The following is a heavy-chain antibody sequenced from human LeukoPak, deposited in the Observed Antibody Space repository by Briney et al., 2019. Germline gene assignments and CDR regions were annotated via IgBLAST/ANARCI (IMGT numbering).Heavy chain of an antibody. V-gene: IGHV3-30*02. CDR3: AKDPWDY. J-gene: IGHJ4*02. CDR1: GFTFSSYG. CDR2: VHYDGSNK. Sequence: GGSLTLSCAASGFTFSSYGIHWVRQAPGKGPEWVAFVHYDGSNKYYADSVKGRFAVSRDNSKNTVYLEMNSLNSEDTAVYYCAKDPWDYWGQGTLVTVSS.